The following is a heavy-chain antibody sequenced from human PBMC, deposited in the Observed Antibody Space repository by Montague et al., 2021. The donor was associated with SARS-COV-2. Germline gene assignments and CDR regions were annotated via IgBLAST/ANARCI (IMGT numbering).Heavy chain of an antibody. CDR1: GGSTTSDY. D-gene: IGHD2-2*01. Sequence: SETLSLTCTVSGGSTTSDYRSCIRLPLSQGLQWFCCICYHSSTNYNPSLKSRLTISLDTSKTQFSLKLNSVTPADTTVYYCARKIVVVSAACRYFDLWGRGTLVTGSS. V-gene: IGHV4-59*01. J-gene: IGHJ2*01. CDR2: ICYHSST. CDR3: ARKIVVVSAACRYFDL.